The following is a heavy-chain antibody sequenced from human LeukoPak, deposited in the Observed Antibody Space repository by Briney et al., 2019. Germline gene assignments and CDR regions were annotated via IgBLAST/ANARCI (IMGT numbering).Heavy chain of an antibody. V-gene: IGHV5-51*01. CDR2: IYPGDSDT. CDR1: GYSFGDNW. CDR3: ARVLLWFGELSGYFDY. J-gene: IGHJ4*02. Sequence: NHGESLKISCTGSGYSFGDNWIAWVRQIPGKGLEWMGIIYPGDSDTRYSPSFQGQVTISADKSISTAYLQWSSLKASDTAMYYCARVLLWFGELSGYFDYWGQGTLVTVSS. D-gene: IGHD3-10*01.